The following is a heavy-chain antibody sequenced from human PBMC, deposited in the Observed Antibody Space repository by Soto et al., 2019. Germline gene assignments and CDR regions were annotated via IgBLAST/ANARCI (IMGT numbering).Heavy chain of an antibody. D-gene: IGHD1-1*01. CDR3: ARDRGVERFDY. CDR2: IKQDGSAK. CDR1: GFTFSNYW. Sequence: EVQLVASGGDLVQPGGSLRLSCATSGFTFSNYWMSWVRQAPGKGLEWVANIKQDGSAKYYVDSVKGRFTISRDNAKSSLYLQVNSLSAEDTAMYYCARDRGVERFDYWGQGTLVTVSS. J-gene: IGHJ4*02. V-gene: IGHV3-7*01.